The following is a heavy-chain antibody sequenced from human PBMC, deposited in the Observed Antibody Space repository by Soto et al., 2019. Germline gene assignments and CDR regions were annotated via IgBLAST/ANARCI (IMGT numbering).Heavy chain of an antibody. J-gene: IGHJ4*02. CDR3: ARDKITGLFDY. Sequence: SETLSLTCTVSDGSVSSGSYYWNWIRQPPGTGLEWIGEINHSGSTNYNPSLKSRVTISVDTSKNQFSLKLTSVTAADTAVYYCARDKITGLFDYWGQGTLVTVSS. CDR2: INHSGST. D-gene: IGHD2-8*02. V-gene: IGHV4-39*07. CDR1: DGSVSSGSYY.